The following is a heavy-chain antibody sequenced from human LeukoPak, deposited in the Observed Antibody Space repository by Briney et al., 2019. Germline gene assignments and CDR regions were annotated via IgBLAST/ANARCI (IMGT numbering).Heavy chain of an antibody. CDR3: ARGYYDFWSGHTYYYYYMDV. J-gene: IGHJ6*03. CDR1: GGSISSYY. CDR2: IYYSGST. V-gene: IGHV4-59*01. Sequence: SETLSLTCTVSGGSISSYYWSWIRQPPGKGLEWIGYIYYSGSTNYNPSLKSRVTISVDTSKNQFSLKLSSVTAADTAVYYCARGYYDFWSGHTYYYYYMDVWGKGTTVTVSS. D-gene: IGHD3-3*01.